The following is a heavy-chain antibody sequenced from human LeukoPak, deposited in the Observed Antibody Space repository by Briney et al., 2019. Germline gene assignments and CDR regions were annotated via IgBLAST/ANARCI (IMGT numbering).Heavy chain of an antibody. J-gene: IGHJ4*02. CDR3: ARVPGAAAGTGDY. CDR1: GGTFSSYA. CDR2: IIPIFGTA. D-gene: IGHD6-13*01. V-gene: IGHV1-69*13. Sequence: ASVKVSCKASGGTFSSYAISWARQAPGQALEWMGGIIPIFGTANYAEKFQGRVTITADESTSTAYMELSSLRSEDTAVYYCARVPGAAAGTGDYWGQGTLVTVSS.